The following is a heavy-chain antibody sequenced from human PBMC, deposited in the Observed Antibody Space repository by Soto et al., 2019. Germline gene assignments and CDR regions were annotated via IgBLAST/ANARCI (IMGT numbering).Heavy chain of an antibody. D-gene: IGHD2-21*01. CDR3: TRDIPETFGFDY. V-gene: IGHV3-30-3*01. Sequence: GGSLRLSCAASGFTFSNNAMHWVRQAPGKGLEWVAFISPDGSRGYYADSVKGQFTISRDYSKNTLYLQMDTVRAEDTALYYCTRDIPETFGFDYWGQAPPVTVSS. CDR1: GFTFSNNA. J-gene: IGHJ4*02. CDR2: ISPDGSRG.